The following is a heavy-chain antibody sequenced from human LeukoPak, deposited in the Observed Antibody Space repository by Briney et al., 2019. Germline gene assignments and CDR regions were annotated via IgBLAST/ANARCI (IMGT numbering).Heavy chain of an antibody. D-gene: IGHD6-13*01. CDR2: ISYDGSNK. V-gene: IGHV3-30*01. Sequence: PGGSLRLSCAASGFTFSSYAMHWVRQAPGKGLEWVAVISYDGSNKYYADSVKGRFTISRDNSKNTLYLQMNSLRAEDTAVYYCARDGGPNRGSWYVWYFDLWGRGTLVTVSS. J-gene: IGHJ2*01. CDR3: ARDGGPNRGSWYVWYFDL. CDR1: GFTFSSYA.